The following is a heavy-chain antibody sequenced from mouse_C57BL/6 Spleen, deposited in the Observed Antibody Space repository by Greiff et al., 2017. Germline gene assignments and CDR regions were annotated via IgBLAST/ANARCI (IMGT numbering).Heavy chain of an antibody. Sequence: VQLQQPGAELVKPGASVKMSCKASGYTFTSYWITWVQQRPGQGLEWIGDIYPGSGSTNYNEKFKGKATLTVDTSSSTAYMQLSSLTSEDSAVYYCARRRDYYGRNGYFDVWGTGTTVTVPS. CDR3: ARRRDYYGRNGYFDV. V-gene: IGHV1-55*01. CDR1: GYTFTSYW. CDR2: IYPGSGST. J-gene: IGHJ1*03. D-gene: IGHD1-1*01.